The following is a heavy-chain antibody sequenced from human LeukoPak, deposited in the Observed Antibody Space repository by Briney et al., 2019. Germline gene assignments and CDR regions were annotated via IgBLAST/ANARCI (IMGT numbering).Heavy chain of an antibody. CDR2: MKEDGSQE. V-gene: IGHV3-7*01. CDR1: GFTFSHYW. Sequence: GGSLRLSCAASGFTFSHYWMTWVRQAPGKGLEWVANMKEDGSQETYVDSVKGRFTISRDNAKNSLYLQMNNVRAEDTAVYYCARDGLAVAPGPLVDYWGQGTLVTVSS. D-gene: IGHD6-19*01. CDR3: ARDGLAVAPGPLVDY. J-gene: IGHJ4*02.